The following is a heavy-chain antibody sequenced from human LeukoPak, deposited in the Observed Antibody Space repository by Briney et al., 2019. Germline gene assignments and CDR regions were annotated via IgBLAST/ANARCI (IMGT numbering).Heavy chain of an antibody. Sequence: GGSLRLSCAASGFTFSNYAMSWVRQAPGKGLEWVSAITGSGGNTYHADSVKGRSTISRDNSKNTVFLQMNSLRAEDTAVYYCAKWGDYDVLTGYYVSDYWGQGTLVTVSS. CDR1: GFTFSNYA. CDR3: AKWGDYDVLTGYYVSDY. D-gene: IGHD3-9*01. V-gene: IGHV3-23*01. CDR2: ITGSGGNT. J-gene: IGHJ4*02.